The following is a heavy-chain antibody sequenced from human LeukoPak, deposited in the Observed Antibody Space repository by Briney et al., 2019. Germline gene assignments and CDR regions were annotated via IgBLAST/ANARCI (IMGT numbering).Heavy chain of an antibody. CDR2: ISTSGST. CDR1: GGSISGGRYY. CDR3: ARDNMAMIAVGGAFDI. Sequence: PSETLSLTCSVSGGSISGGRYYWSWIRQPAGKGLEWIGRISTSGSTNYNPSLKSRVTISVDTSKNQFSLKLSSVTAADTAVYYCARDNMAMIAVGGAFDIWGQGTMVTVSS. J-gene: IGHJ3*02. D-gene: IGHD3-22*01. V-gene: IGHV4-61*02.